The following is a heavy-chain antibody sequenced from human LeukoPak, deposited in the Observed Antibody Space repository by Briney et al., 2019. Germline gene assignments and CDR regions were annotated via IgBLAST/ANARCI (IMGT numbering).Heavy chain of an antibody. Sequence: KAGGSLRLSCAASGIPISDYYMTWIRQAPGKGLEWVSYISSSGSTIYYADSVKGRFTISRDNAKNSLYLQMNSLRAEDTAVYYCAELGITMIGGVWGKGTTVTISS. CDR2: ISSSGSTI. J-gene: IGHJ6*04. CDR1: GIPISDYY. V-gene: IGHV3-11*04. CDR3: AELGITMIGGV. D-gene: IGHD3-10*02.